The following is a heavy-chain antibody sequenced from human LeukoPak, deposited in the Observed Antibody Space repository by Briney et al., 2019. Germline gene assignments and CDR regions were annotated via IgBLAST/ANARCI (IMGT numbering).Heavy chain of an antibody. V-gene: IGHV4-34*01. CDR1: GGSSSGYY. CDR2: INHSGST. Sequence: PSETLSLTCAVYGGSSSGYYWSWIRQPPGKGLEWIGEINHSGSTNYNPSLKSRVTISVDTSKNQFSLKLSSVTAADTAVYYCAGASLGYCSSTSCRFDYWGQGTLVTVSS. CDR3: AGASLGYCSSTSCRFDY. D-gene: IGHD2-2*01. J-gene: IGHJ4*02.